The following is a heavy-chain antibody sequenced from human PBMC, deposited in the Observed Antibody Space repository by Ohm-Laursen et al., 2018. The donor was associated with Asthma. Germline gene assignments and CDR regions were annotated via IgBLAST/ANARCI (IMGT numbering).Heavy chain of an antibody. D-gene: IGHD3-16*01. Sequence: SETLSLTCTVSGGSISSGDYYWSWIRQPPGKGLEWIGYIYYSGSTNYNPSLKSRVTISVDTSKNQFSLKLSSVTAADTAVYYCARVMYYDYIWGSAGGYYFDYWGQGTLVTVSS. CDR3: ARVMYYDYIWGSAGGYYFDY. V-gene: IGHV4-61*08. CDR2: IYYSGST. J-gene: IGHJ4*02. CDR1: GGSISSGDYY.